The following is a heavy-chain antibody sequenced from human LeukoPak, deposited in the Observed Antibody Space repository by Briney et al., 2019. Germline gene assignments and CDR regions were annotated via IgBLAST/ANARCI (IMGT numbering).Heavy chain of an antibody. D-gene: IGHD1-7*01. Sequence: PGGSLRLSCAASGFSFGSYAMSWVRQAAGKGLEWVSEICGSVSGSGDCTHYADSVKGRFTISRDNAKNSMYLQMNSLRAEDTAVYYCARWEIRGTAHKLDYWGQGTLVTVSS. J-gene: IGHJ4*02. CDR3: ARWEIRGTAHKLDY. V-gene: IGHV3-23*01. CDR2: ICGSVSGSGDCT. CDR1: GFSFGSYA.